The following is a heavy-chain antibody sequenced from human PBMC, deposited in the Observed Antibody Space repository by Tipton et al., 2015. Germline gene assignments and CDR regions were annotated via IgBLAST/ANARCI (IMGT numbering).Heavy chain of an antibody. CDR2: IYYGGST. V-gene: IGHV4-61*01. Sequence: TLSLTCTVSGGSVSGGSYYWSWIRQPPGRGLEWIGYIYYGGSTNYNPSLKSRVTISVDTSKNQFSLKLSSVTAADTALYYCARGGYYDSSGSLDYWGQGTLVTVSS. CDR3: ARGGYYDSSGSLDY. D-gene: IGHD3-22*01. CDR1: GGSVSGGSYY. J-gene: IGHJ4*02.